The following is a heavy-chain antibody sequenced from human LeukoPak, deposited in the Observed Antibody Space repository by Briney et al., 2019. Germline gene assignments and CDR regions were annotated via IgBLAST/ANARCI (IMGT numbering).Heavy chain of an antibody. CDR1: GGSISSSSYY. D-gene: IGHD6-19*01. CDR3: ARIGWSSGFDY. CDR2: IYYSGST. Sequence: SETLSLTCTVSGGSISSSSYYWGWIRQPPGKGLEWIGSIYYSGSTNYNPSLKSRVTISVDTSKNQFSLKLSSVTAADTAVYYCARIGWSSGFDYWGQGTLVTVSS. V-gene: IGHV4-39*07. J-gene: IGHJ4*02.